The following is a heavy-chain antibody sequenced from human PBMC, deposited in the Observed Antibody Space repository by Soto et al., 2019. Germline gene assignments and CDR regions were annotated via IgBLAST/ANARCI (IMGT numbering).Heavy chain of an antibody. CDR1: GFTFSSYS. CDR2: ITSDSSTI. J-gene: IGHJ6*02. V-gene: IGHV3-48*02. CDR3: ARVGRGVYGMDV. D-gene: IGHD2-8*01. Sequence: EVQLVESGGGLVQPGGSLRLSCAASGFTFSSYSINWVRQAPGKGLEWFSYITSDSSTISYADSVKGPFTVSRDNAKNSLYLQMNSLRDEDTAVYYCARVGRGVYGMDVWGQGTSVTVSS.